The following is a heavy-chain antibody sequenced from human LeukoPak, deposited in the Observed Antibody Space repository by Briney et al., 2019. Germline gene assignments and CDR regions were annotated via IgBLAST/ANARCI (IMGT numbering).Heavy chain of an antibody. Sequence: PSETLSLTCTVSGGSISSSSYYWGWIRQPPGKGLEWIGSIYYSGSTYYNPSLKSRVTISVDTSKNQFSLKLSSVTAADTAVYYCARRPSITMVRGVPYYYGMDVWGQGTTVTVSS. CDR1: GGSISSSSYY. D-gene: IGHD3-10*01. CDR2: IYYSGST. J-gene: IGHJ6*02. CDR3: ARRPSITMVRGVPYYYGMDV. V-gene: IGHV4-39*01.